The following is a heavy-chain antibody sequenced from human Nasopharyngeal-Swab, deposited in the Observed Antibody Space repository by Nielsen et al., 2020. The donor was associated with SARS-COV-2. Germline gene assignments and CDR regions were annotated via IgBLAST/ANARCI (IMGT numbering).Heavy chain of an antibody. CDR1: GFTASSNY. J-gene: IGHJ4*02. CDR3: AKVKWDRQAPVDY. D-gene: IGHD1-26*01. Sequence: GGSLRLSCAASGFTASSNYMSWVRQAPGKGLEWVSVIYSGGSTYYADSVKGRFTISRDNSKNTLYLQMNSLRDEDTAVYYCAKVKWDRQAPVDYWGQGTLVTVSS. CDR2: IYSGGST. V-gene: IGHV3-53*05.